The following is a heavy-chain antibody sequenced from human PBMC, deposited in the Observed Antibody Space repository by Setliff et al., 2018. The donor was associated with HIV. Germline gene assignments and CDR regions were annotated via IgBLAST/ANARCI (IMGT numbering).Heavy chain of an antibody. V-gene: IGHV4-59*08. J-gene: IGHJ5*02. Sequence: SETLSLTCIVSGGSISSHYWSWVRQPPGKGLEWIGYMHYSGSTDKNPSLKSRITMSVDTSKNQFSLKLNSVTAADTAVYYCARVWLHFGADILRFDPWGQGLLVTVS. CDR3: ARVWLHFGADILRFDP. D-gene: IGHD3-16*01. CDR1: GGSISSHY. CDR2: MHYSGST.